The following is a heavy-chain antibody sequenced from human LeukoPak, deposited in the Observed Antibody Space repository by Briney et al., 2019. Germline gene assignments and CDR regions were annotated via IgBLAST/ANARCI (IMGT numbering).Heavy chain of an antibody. CDR1: GYTLTELS. D-gene: IGHD2-15*01. Sequence: GASVKVSCKVSGYTLTELSMHWVRQAPGKGLEWMGGFDPEDGETIYAQKFQGRVTITTDESTSTAYMELSSLRSEDTAVYYCARELRYCSGGSCYRGLDYWGQGTLVTVSS. CDR3: ARELRYCSGGSCYRGLDY. CDR2: FDPEDGET. V-gene: IGHV1-24*01. J-gene: IGHJ4*02.